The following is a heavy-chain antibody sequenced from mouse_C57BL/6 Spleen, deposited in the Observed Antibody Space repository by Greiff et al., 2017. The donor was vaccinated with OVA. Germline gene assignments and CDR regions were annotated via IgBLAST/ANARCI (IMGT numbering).Heavy chain of an antibody. CDR2: IDPEDGDT. J-gene: IGHJ4*01. Sequence: VQLQQSGAELVRPGASVKLSCTASGFNIKDYYMHWVKQRPEQGLEWIGRIDPEDGDTEYAPKFQGKATMTADTSSNTAYLQLSSLTSEDTAVYYCTTFGDGYYVHAMDYWGQGTSVTVSS. D-gene: IGHD2-3*01. CDR1: GFNIKDYY. V-gene: IGHV14-1*01. CDR3: TTFGDGYYVHAMDY.